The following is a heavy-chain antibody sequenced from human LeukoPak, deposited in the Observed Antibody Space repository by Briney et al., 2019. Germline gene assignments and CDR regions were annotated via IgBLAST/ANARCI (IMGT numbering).Heavy chain of an antibody. D-gene: IGHD2-15*01. Sequence: GGSLRLSCAASGFTFSSYGMHWVRQAPGKGLEWVAVISYDGSNKYYADSVKGRFTISRDNSKNTLYLQMNSLRPEDTAVYYCVKGRSGSSYSPSDSWGQGTLVTVSS. CDR1: GFTFSSYG. CDR2: ISYDGSNK. CDR3: VKGRSGSSYSPSDS. V-gene: IGHV3-30*18. J-gene: IGHJ4*02.